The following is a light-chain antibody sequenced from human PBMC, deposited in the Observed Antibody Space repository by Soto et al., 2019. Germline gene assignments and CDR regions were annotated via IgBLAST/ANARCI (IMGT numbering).Light chain of an antibody. CDR1: QDINNS. J-gene: IGKJ4*01. Sequence: DIQMTQSLSSLSASVGDRVTITCQANQDINNSLNWYQQRPGEAPKLLIYDASILEAGVPSRFSGSGFGTTFTLTISRLQPEDLATYFCQQFDNLPLTFGGGTKLELK. CDR2: DAS. V-gene: IGKV1-33*01. CDR3: QQFDNLPLT.